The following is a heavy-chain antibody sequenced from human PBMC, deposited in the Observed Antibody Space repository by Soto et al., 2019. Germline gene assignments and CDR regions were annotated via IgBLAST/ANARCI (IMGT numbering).Heavy chain of an antibody. CDR3: AREYYGLLTGYYTDY. D-gene: IGHD3-9*01. CDR1: GFPLSSSW. J-gene: IGHJ4*02. Sequence: EVQLVESGGDLVQRGGSLRPPFEPSGFPLSSSWRPWVRHTPGKGLDWVARISGDGVTTYYADSVTGRFTVSRDNAKNTLSLQISGLRAEDTAVYYCAREYYGLLTGYYTDYWGQGTLVSVSS. CDR2: ISGDGVTT. V-gene: IGHV3-74*01.